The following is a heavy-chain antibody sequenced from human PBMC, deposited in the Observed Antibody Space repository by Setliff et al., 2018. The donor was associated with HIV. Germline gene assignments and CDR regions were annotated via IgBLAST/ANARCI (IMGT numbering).Heavy chain of an antibody. Sequence: GASVKVSCKASGYTFTNYAMHWVRQAPGQRLEWMGWINPSEGTTSFAQKFQGRVTMTRDTSTSTVYMELSSLRSEDTAVYYCARDLSQDPGAALGVDTAMAADYWGQGTLVTVSS. J-gene: IGHJ4*02. CDR3: ARDLSQDPGAALGVDTAMAADY. D-gene: IGHD5-18*01. V-gene: IGHV1-46*01. CDR1: GYTFTNYA. CDR2: INPSEGTT.